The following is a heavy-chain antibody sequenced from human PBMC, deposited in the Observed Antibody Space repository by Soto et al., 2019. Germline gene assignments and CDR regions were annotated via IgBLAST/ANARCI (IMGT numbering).Heavy chain of an antibody. Sequence: QVLLVESGGGLVRPGGSLRLSCSASGFIFTDYYMTWIRQAPGKGLEWVSHISSDGRDIYYADSMEGRLSVSRDNSENSLFLQMDSLRAEDTAVYYCARLGSLGHPYYYAVDVWGQGTPVTVS. CDR3: ARLGSLGHPYYYAVDV. J-gene: IGHJ6*02. D-gene: IGHD1-26*01. CDR2: ISSDGRDI. CDR1: GFIFTDYY. V-gene: IGHV3-11*01.